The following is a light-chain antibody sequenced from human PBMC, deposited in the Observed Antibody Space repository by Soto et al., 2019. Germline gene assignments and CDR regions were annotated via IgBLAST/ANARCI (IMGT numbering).Light chain of an antibody. V-gene: IGKV1-6*01. CDR1: QGIRND. J-gene: IGKJ1*01. CDR3: LQDYNYPRT. Sequence: AIQMTQSPTSLSASVGDRVTITCRASQGIRNDLGWYQQKPGRAPKLLIYAASTLQSGVPSRFSGSGSGTDFTLTISSLQPEDFATYYCLQDYNYPRTFGQGTKVEIK. CDR2: AAS.